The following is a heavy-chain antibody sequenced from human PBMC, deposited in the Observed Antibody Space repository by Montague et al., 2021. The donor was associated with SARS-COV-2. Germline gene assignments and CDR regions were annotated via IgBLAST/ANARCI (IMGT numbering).Heavy chain of an antibody. CDR3: ARGAPTITMIVVVVTGAGWYFGL. V-gene: IGHV4-34*01. D-gene: IGHD3-22*01. Sequence: SETLSLTCAVHGGSFSDYYWSWIRQAPGKGLEWIGEINHSGSTNYNPSLKSRVTISVDTSKNQFSLKLSSVTAADTAVYYCARGAPTITMIVVVVTGAGWYFGLWGRGTLVAVSA. CDR1: GGSFSDYY. J-gene: IGHJ2*01. CDR2: INHSGST.